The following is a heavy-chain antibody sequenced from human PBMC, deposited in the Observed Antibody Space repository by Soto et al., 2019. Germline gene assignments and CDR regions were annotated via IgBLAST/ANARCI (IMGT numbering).Heavy chain of an antibody. CDR2: IIPILGIA. Sequence: QVQLVQSGAEVKKPGSSVKVSCKASGGTFSSYTISWVRQAPGQGLEWMGRIIPILGIANYAQKFQGRVTITADKSTSTAYMELSGLRSEDTAVYYCAAENPALSTVAGTAWGQGTLVTVSS. CDR1: GGTFSSYT. J-gene: IGHJ4*02. V-gene: IGHV1-69*02. D-gene: IGHD6-19*01. CDR3: AAENPALSTVAGTA.